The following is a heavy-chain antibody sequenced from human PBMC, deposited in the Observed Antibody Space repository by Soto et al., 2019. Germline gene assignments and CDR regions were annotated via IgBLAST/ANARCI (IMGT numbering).Heavy chain of an antibody. D-gene: IGHD3-10*01. Sequence: GKGLEWIGEINHSGSTNYNPSLKSRVTISVDTSKNQFSLKLSSVPAGDTVVYYCVFVYFKAEDGIRDSLPVSAFLRNRSSDL. J-gene: IGHJ2*01. V-gene: IGHV4-34*01. CDR2: INHSGST. CDR3: VFVYFKAEDGIRDSLPVSAFLRNRSSDL.